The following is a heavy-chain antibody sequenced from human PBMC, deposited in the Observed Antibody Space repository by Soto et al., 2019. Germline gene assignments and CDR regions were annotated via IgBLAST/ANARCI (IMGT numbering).Heavy chain of an antibody. CDR3: ATKVYCSGGSCYSTALSAFDI. V-gene: IGHV1-69*02. D-gene: IGHD2-15*01. Sequence: GASVKVSCKASGGTFSSYTISWVRQAPGQGLEWMGRIIPILGIANYAQKFQGRVTITEDKPTSTAYMELSSLRSEDTAVYYCATKVYCSGGSCYSTALSAFDIWGQGTTVTVSS. J-gene: IGHJ3*02. CDR2: IIPILGIA. CDR1: GGTFSSYT.